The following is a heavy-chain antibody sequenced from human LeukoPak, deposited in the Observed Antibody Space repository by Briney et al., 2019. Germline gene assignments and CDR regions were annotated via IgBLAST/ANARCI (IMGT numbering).Heavy chain of an antibody. V-gene: IGHV3-7*01. D-gene: IGHD2-15*01. J-gene: IGHJ6*02. CDR3: TRGSRCSGGGCRNLHYYGLDV. CDR1: GFTFSTYW. Sequence: GGSLRLSCAASGFTFSTYWMTWVRQAPGKGLEWVANIKEDGSERYYVDSVKGRFTISGDNAKNTLYLQMNSLRAEDTSVYYCTRGSRCSGGGCRNLHYYGLDVWSQGTTVTVSS. CDR2: IKEDGSER.